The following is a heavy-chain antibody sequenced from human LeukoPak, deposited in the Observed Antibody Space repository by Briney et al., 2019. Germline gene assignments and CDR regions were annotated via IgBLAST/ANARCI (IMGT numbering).Heavy chain of an antibody. D-gene: IGHD2-2*01. J-gene: IGHJ5*02. CDR1: GVSLNNYY. CDR2: IFDIGNT. Sequence: SETLSVTCNVSGVSLNNYYWTWVRQSPGKGLEWIGYIFDIGNTNYNPSLKSRATISLDRSKNQFSLRLNSVTAADTAVYYCAKGMMPYWFDPWGQGTLVTAST. V-gene: IGHV4-59*01. CDR3: AKGMMPYWFDP.